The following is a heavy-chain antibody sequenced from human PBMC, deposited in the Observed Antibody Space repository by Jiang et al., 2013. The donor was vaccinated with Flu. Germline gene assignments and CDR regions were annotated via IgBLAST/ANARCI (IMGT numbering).Heavy chain of an antibody. Sequence: LLKPSETLSLTCTVSGGSLNDYYWSWIRQSPEKGLEWIAYTHTRGSTQYNPSLKSRVTVSIDTSKNQFSVQLRSVTAADTAMYYCARHPVAVAGFDFWGQGTLVTVSS. CDR3: ARHPVAVAGFDF. D-gene: IGHD6-19*01. CDR2: THTRGST. CDR1: GGSLNDYY. J-gene: IGHJ4*02. V-gene: IGHV4-4*08.